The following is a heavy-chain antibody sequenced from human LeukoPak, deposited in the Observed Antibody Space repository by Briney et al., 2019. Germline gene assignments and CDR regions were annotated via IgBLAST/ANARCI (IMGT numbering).Heavy chain of an antibody. J-gene: IGHJ4*02. Sequence: SVKVSCKASGGIFSSYTFNWVRQAPGQGLEWMGRAIPILGIATYAQKFQGRVTITADKSTSTAYMELSSLRSEDTAVYYCARGDPGYSSSWVDYWGQGTLVTVSS. CDR1: GGIFSSYT. CDR2: AIPILGIA. V-gene: IGHV1-69*02. D-gene: IGHD6-13*01. CDR3: ARGDPGYSSSWVDY.